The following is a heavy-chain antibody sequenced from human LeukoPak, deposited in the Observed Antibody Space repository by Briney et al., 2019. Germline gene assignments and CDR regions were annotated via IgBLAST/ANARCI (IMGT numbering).Heavy chain of an antibody. CDR3: ARRAGAYSHPYDY. CDR2: ISYDGSNE. J-gene: IGHJ4*02. Sequence: GGSLRLSCAASGFTFSNAWMGRVRQAPGKGLEWVAIISYDGSNEYYGDSVKGRFTISRDNSKNTLYLQMNSLRAEDTAVYYCARRAGAYSHPYDYWGQGTLVTVSS. V-gene: IGHV3-30*14. D-gene: IGHD4/OR15-4a*01. CDR1: GFTFSNAW.